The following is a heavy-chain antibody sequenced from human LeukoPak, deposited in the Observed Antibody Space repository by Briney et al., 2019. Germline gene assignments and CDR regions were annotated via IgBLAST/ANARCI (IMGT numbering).Heavy chain of an antibody. CDR3: ARATAPITIFGVVIDPVDAFDI. Sequence: SQTLSLTCTVSGGSISSGGYYWSWIRQPPGKGLEWIGYIYHSGSTYYNPSLKSRVTISVDRSKNQFSLKLSSVTAADTAGYYCARATAPITIFGVVIDPVDAFDIWGQGTMVTVSS. CDR1: GGSISSGGYY. CDR2: IYHSGST. J-gene: IGHJ3*02. D-gene: IGHD3-3*01. V-gene: IGHV4-30-2*01.